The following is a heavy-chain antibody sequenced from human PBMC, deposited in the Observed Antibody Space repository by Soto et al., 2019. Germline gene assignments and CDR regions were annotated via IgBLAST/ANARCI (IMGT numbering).Heavy chain of an antibody. J-gene: IGHJ4*02. CDR2: ISAYNGNT. D-gene: IGHD3-10*01. Sequence: QVQLVQSGAEVKKPGASVKVSCKASGYTFTSYGISWVRQAPGQGLEWIGWISAYNGNTNYAQKLQGRVTMTTDTSTSTAYMELRSLRSDDTAVYYCARGRYYYGSGRLFTDYYFDYWGQGTLVTVSS. CDR1: GYTFTSYG. V-gene: IGHV1-18*01. CDR3: ARGRYYYGSGRLFTDYYFDY.